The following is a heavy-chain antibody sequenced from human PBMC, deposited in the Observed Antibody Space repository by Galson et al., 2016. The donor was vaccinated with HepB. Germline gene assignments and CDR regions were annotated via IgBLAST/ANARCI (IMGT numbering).Heavy chain of an antibody. J-gene: IGHJ6*02. CDR3: AREVRYSPSGGMDV. Sequence: CAISGDSVSSSTAAWIWIRQSPSRGLEWLGWTYYRSKWYNDYAVSVKSRITINPDTSKNQFSLQLSSVTPEDTAVYYCAREVRYSPSGGMDVWGQGTTVTVSS. V-gene: IGHV6-1*01. CDR2: TYYRSKWYN. D-gene: IGHD3-9*01. CDR1: GDSVSSSTAA.